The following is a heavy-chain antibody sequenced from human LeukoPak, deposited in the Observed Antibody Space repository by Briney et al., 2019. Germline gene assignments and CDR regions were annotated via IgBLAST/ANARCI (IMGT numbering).Heavy chain of an antibody. CDR1: GFTFSNAW. D-gene: IGHD2-15*01. CDR3: TTQLRKYCSGGSCHYYGMDV. Sequence: GGSLRLSCAASGFTFSNAWMSWVRQAPGKGLEWVGRIKSKTDGGTTDYAAPVKGRFTISRDDSKNTLYLQMNSLKTEDTAVYYCTTQLRKYCSGGSCHYYGMDVWGQGTTVTVSS. CDR2: IKSKTDGGTT. V-gene: IGHV3-15*01. J-gene: IGHJ6*02.